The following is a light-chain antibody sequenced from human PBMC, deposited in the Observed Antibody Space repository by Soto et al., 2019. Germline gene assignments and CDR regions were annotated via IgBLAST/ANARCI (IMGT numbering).Light chain of an antibody. J-gene: IGKJ1*01. CDR1: QSISSS. CDR2: KAS. Sequence: DIPMTQFPSTLSASVGDRATITCRASQSISSSLAWYQQKPGKAPKLLIYKASSLQRGVPSRFSGSGSGTEFTLTISRLQPEDFATYYCQQYKTYWTFGQGTKVEVK. V-gene: IGKV1-5*03. CDR3: QQYKTYWT.